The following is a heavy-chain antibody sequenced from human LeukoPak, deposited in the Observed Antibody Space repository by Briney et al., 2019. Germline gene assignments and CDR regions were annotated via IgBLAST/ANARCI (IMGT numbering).Heavy chain of an antibody. CDR1: GFTFSNSV. J-gene: IGHJ5*02. Sequence: GRSLRLSCAASGFTFSNSVMHWVRQAPGKGLEWVAGISDDGSSEHYADSVKGRFTVSRDNLKNFLYLQMNSLRVEDTAMYYCARELYDDGESWFDPWGQGTLVTVSS. D-gene: IGHD4-17*01. V-gene: IGHV3-30*04. CDR2: ISDDGSSE. CDR3: ARELYDDGESWFDP.